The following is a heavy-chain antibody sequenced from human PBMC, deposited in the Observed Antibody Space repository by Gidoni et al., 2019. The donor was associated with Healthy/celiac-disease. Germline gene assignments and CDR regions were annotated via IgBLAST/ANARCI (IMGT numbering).Heavy chain of an antibody. CDR3: ARESSSGEDY. J-gene: IGHJ4*02. D-gene: IGHD6-19*01. V-gene: IGHV4-34*01. CDR2: INHSGST. CDR1: GGSFSGYY. Sequence: QVQLQQWGAGLLKPSETLSLTCAVYGGSFSGYYWSWIRPPPGKGLEWIGEINHSGSTNYNPSLKSRVTISVDTSKNQFSLKLSSVTAADTAVYYCARESSSGEDYWGQGTLVTVSS.